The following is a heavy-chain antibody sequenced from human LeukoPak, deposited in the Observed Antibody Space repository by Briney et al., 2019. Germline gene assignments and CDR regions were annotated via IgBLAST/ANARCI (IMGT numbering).Heavy chain of an antibody. CDR1: GFTFSSYW. CDR3: ARVNGILTGYDLGGAFDT. J-gene: IGHJ5*02. CDR2: IYSDGSSI. Sequence: GGSLRLSCVVSGFTFSSYWMHWVRQAPGKGLVWVSRIYSDGSSIKYADSVKGRFTISRDNAKNTLYLQMNSLRAEDTAVYYCARVNGILTGYDLGGAFDTWGQGALVTVSS. V-gene: IGHV3-74*03. D-gene: IGHD3-9*01.